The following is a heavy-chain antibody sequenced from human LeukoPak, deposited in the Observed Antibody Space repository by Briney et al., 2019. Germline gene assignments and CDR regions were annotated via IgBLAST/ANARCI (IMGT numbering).Heavy chain of an antibody. V-gene: IGHV1-69*04. Sequence: SVKVSCTASGGTFSSYAISWVRQAPGQGLEWMGRIIPILGIANYAQKFQGRVTITADKSTSTAYMELSSLRSEDTAVYYCARGCGGEPWECFDYWGREPWSPSPQ. CDR1: GGTFSSYA. CDR3: ARGCGGEPWECFDY. D-gene: IGHD2-21*01. J-gene: IGHJ4*02. CDR2: IIPILGIA.